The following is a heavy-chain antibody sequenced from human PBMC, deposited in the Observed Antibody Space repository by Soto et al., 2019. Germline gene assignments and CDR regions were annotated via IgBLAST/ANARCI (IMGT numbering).Heavy chain of an antibody. CDR3: ARATSDGGYHDSIGYWNIDY. D-gene: IGHD3-22*01. CDR2: IIPISGTA. CDR1: GGTFSSYA. J-gene: IGHJ4*02. Sequence: QVQLVQSGAEVKKPGSSVKVSCKASGGTFSSYAISWVRQAPGQGLEWMGGIIPISGTANYAQKFQGRVTLTADKSTRTGQVEISSLRSEDTAVYYCARATSDGGYHDSIGYWNIDYWGPGTLVHVS. V-gene: IGHV1-69*06.